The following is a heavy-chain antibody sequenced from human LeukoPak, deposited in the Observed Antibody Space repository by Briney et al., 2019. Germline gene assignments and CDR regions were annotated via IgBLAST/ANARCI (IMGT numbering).Heavy chain of an antibody. CDR2: IKRKSDGETT. J-gene: IGHJ4*02. CDR3: TTAPSGYAYMNGWHLDY. D-gene: IGHD5-18*01. V-gene: IGHV3-15*01. CDR1: GFGFSYAW. Sequence: GGSLRLSCAASGFGFSYAWMSWVRQAPEKGPEWIGRIKRKSDGETTDYAAPVKGRFTISRDDSKNTLFLQMNSLKTEDTAFYYCTTAPSGYAYMNGWHLDYWGQGALVTVSS.